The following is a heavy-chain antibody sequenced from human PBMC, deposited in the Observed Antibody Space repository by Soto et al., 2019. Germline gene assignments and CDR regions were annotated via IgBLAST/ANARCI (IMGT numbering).Heavy chain of an antibody. D-gene: IGHD3-10*01. CDR2: ISYDGSNK. J-gene: IGHJ4*02. Sequence: GGSLRLSXAASGFTFSSYAMHWARQAPGKGLEWVAVISYDGSNKYYADSVKGRFTISRDNSKNTLYLQMNSLRAEDTAVYYCARFDYYGSGSYIDWGQGTLVTVSS. CDR1: GFTFSSYA. V-gene: IGHV3-30-3*01. CDR3: ARFDYYGSGSYID.